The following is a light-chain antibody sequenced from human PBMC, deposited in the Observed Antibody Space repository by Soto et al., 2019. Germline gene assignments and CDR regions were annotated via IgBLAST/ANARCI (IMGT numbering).Light chain of an antibody. J-gene: IGKJ5*01. V-gene: IGKV3-20*01. Sequence: EMVLTQSPGTLSLSPGERATLSSRASKSVSSSYLAWYQQKPGQAPRLLIYGASSRATGIPDRFSGSGSGTDFTLTISRLEPEDFAVYYCQQYGSSPPITFGQGTRLEIK. CDR3: QQYGSSPPIT. CDR1: KSVSSSY. CDR2: GAS.